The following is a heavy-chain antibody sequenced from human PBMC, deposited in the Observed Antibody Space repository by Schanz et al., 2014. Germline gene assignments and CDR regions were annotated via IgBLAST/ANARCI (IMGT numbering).Heavy chain of an antibody. J-gene: IGHJ5*02. CDR1: GFTVSSHY. D-gene: IGHD3-10*01. Sequence: VQLVESGGGLIQPGGSLRLSCVASGFTVSSHYMSWVRQAPGKGLEWVTFIRFDGSDKYYADSVKGRFSVSRDNSKNTLYLQMNSLRADDTAVYYCAKDQLANYRGSGYNWFDPWGQGTLVTVSS. CDR3: AKDQLANYRGSGYNWFDP. V-gene: IGHV3-30*02. CDR2: IRFDGSDK.